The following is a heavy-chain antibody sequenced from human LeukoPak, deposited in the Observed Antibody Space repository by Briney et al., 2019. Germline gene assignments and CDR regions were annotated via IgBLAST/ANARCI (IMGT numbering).Heavy chain of an antibody. CDR1: GFTFSSYA. Sequence: GGSPRLSCAASGFTFSSYAMSWVRQAPGKGLEWVSAISGSGGSTYYADSVKGRFIISRDNSKNTLYLQMNSLRAEDTAVYYCAKHYDIHLNWFDPWGQGTLVTVSS. CDR2: ISGSGGST. D-gene: IGHD3-9*01. J-gene: IGHJ5*02. CDR3: AKHYDIHLNWFDP. V-gene: IGHV3-23*01.